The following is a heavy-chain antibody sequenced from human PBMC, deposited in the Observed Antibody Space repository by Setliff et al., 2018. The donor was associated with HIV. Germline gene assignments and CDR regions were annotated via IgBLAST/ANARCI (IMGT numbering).Heavy chain of an antibody. J-gene: IGHJ4*02. V-gene: IGHV3-23*01. CDR1: GFTFGSHA. Sequence: GGSLRLSCVASGFTFGSHAMSWVRQPPGKGLEWVSSISGSDNNTYYADSVKGRLAISRDNSRNTLFLHMSSLRAEDTAVYYCAKEDSSTTSCPFDYWGQGIQVTVSS. CDR3: AKEDSSTTSCPFDY. CDR2: ISGSDNNT. D-gene: IGHD2-2*01.